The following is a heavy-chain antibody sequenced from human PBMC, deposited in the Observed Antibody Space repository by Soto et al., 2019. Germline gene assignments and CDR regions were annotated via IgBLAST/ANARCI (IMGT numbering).Heavy chain of an antibody. D-gene: IGHD3-3*01. J-gene: IGHJ4*02. CDR2: ISGSGGST. CDR1: GFTFSSYA. V-gene: IGHV3-23*01. CDR3: AKGGGLRFLEWLFSFDY. Sequence: GGSLKLSCAASGFTFSSYAMSWVRQAPGKGLEWVSAISGSGGSTYYADSVKGRFTISRDNSKNTLYLQMNSLRAEDTAVYYCAKGGGLRFLEWLFSFDYWGQGTLVTVSS.